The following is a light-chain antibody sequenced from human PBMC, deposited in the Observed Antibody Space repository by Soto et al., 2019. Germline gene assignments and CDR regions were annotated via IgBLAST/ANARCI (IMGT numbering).Light chain of an antibody. CDR1: QSVRSNY. J-gene: IGKJ4*01. Sequence: EIVLTQSPDTLSLSPGERATLSCRASQSVRSNYLAWYQQKPGQPPRFLIYDASSRATGIPDRFSGSGSGTDFTLTISRLEPEDFAVYYCQQYGRSPLTFGGGTKVEIK. V-gene: IGKV3-20*01. CDR2: DAS. CDR3: QQYGRSPLT.